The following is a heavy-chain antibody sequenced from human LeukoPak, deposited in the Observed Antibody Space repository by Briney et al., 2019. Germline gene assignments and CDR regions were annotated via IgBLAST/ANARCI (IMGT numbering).Heavy chain of an antibody. CDR2: ITLNRTTI. V-gene: IGHV3-48*01. D-gene: IGHD6-13*01. CDR3: ARDLGSSWYGEQAFPH. Sequence: GGSLRLSCAASGFTFSNYNMHWVRQAPGKGLEWVSYITLNRTTIYYADSVKGRFTISRDNAKNSLDLQMNSRRAEDTAVYYCARDLGSSWYGEQAFPHWGQGTLVTVSS. CDR1: GFTFSNYN. J-gene: IGHJ1*01.